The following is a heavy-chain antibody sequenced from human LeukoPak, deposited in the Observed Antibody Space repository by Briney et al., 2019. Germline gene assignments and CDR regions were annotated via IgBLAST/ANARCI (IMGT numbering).Heavy chain of an antibody. J-gene: IGHJ5*02. CDR1: GGSFSGYY. CDR3: ARGPRRYCSGGSCHTGYWFDP. D-gene: IGHD2-15*01. Sequence: SETLSLTCAVYGGSFSGYYWSWIRQPPGKGLEWIGEINHSGSTNYNPSLKSRVTISVDTSKNQFSLKLSSATAADTAVYYCARGPRRYCSGGSCHTGYWFDPWGQGTLVTVSS. CDR2: INHSGST. V-gene: IGHV4-34*01.